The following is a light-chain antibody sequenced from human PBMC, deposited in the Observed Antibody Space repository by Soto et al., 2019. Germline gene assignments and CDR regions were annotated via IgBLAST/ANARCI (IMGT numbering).Light chain of an antibody. CDR1: SGYSNYK. CDR2: VGTGGIVG. V-gene: IGLV9-49*01. Sequence: QLVLTQPPSASASLGASVTLTCTLSSGYSNYKVDWYQQRPGKGPRFVMRVGTGGIVGSKGGGVPDRFSVLGSGLNRYLTFKSIQEEDGSDYQCGADHGSGSNFVSYVFGTGTKVTVL. CDR3: GADHGSGSNFVSYV. J-gene: IGLJ1*01.